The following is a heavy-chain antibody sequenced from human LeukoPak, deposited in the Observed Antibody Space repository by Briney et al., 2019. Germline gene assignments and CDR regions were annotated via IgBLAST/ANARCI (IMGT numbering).Heavy chain of an antibody. J-gene: IGHJ4*02. CDR2: MNPNSGNT. CDR3: ARGLFSYYFDY. CDR1: GYTFTRYD. V-gene: IGHV1-8*01. Sequence: ASVKVSCRASGYTFTRYDINWVRQATGQGLEWMGWMNPNSGNTGYAQKFQGRVTMTRNTSISTAYMELSSLRSEDTAVYYCARGLFSYYFDYWGQGTLVTVSS.